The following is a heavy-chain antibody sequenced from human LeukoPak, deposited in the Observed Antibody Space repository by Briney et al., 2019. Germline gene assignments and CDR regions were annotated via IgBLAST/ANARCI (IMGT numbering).Heavy chain of an antibody. V-gene: IGHV1-18*01. CDR3: ARVLMVRGVIIAPNFDY. CDR1: GYTFTSYG. J-gene: IGHJ4*02. D-gene: IGHD3-10*01. Sequence: ASVKVSCKASGYTFTSYGISWVRQAPGQGLEWMGWISTYNGNTNYPQNLQGRVTMTTDTSTNTAYMELRSLRSDDTAVYYCARVLMVRGVIIAPNFDYWDQGTLVTVSS. CDR2: ISTYNGNT.